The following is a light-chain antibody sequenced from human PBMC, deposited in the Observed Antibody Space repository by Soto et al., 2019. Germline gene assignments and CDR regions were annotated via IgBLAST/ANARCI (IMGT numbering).Light chain of an antibody. V-gene: IGKV4-1*01. CDR1: QSVLYSSNNKYY. J-gene: IGKJ3*01. CDR3: QQYGSSLFT. Sequence: DIVMTQSPDSLAVSLGERATINCKSSQSVLYSSNNKYYLAWYQQKPGQPPKLLIYWASTRESGVPDRFSGSGSGTDFTLTITRLEPEDFAVYYCQQYGSSLFTFGPGTKVDFK. CDR2: WAS.